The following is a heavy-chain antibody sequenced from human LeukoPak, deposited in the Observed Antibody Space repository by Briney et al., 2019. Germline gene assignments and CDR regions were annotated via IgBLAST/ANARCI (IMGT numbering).Heavy chain of an antibody. CDR3: AKWEERLRGFDD. CDR2: THYSGNT. CDR1: GDSIRNYY. D-gene: IGHD3-16*01. Sequence: SETLSLTCTVSGDSIRNYYWNWVLQPAGKSLEWIVFTHYSGNTFYNPSLNSRVTTLVDTSSNQVSLKLSFVTAADTAIYYCAKWEERLRGFDDWAQGTMVTVSS. V-gene: IGHV4-59*08. J-gene: IGHJ3*01.